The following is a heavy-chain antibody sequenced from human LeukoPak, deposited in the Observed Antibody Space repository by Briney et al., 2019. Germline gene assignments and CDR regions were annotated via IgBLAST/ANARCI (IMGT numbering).Heavy chain of an antibody. V-gene: IGHV1-46*01. CDR3: ARAGIVGVLGINWFDP. CDR2: INPSGGST. J-gene: IGHJ5*02. Sequence: GASVKVSCKASGYTFTGYYMHWVRQAPGQGLEWMGIINPSGGSTSYAQKFEGRVTMTRDMSTSTVYMELSSLRSEDTAVYYCARAGIVGVLGINWFDPWGQRTLVTVSS. CDR1: GYTFTGYY. D-gene: IGHD1-26*01.